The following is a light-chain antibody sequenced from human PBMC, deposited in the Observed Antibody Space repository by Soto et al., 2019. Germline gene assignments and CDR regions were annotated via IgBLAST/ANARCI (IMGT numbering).Light chain of an antibody. CDR2: GNT. J-gene: IGLJ2*01. CDR3: QTADTSLSVV. CDR1: SSNIGAGYG. Sequence: HSVLTQPPSVSGAPGQRVTISCTGSSSNIGAGYGVHWYQQLPGAAPKLLIYGNTNRPSGVPDRISGSQSGTSASLAITGLQAEDEADYYCQTADTSLSVVFGGGTKVTVL. V-gene: IGLV1-40*01.